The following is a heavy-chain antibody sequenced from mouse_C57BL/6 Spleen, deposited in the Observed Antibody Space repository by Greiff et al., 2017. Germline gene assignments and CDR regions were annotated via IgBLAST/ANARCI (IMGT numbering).Heavy chain of an antibody. V-gene: IGHV5-6*01. Sequence: EVQLQESGGDLVKPGGSLKLSCAASGFTFSSYGMSWVRQTPDKRLEWVATISSGGSYTYYPDSVKGRFTISRDNAKNTLYLQMSSLKSEDTAMYYCARLERYYAMDYWGQGTSVTVSS. CDR3: ARLERYYAMDY. J-gene: IGHJ4*01. CDR2: ISSGGSYT. CDR1: GFTFSSYG.